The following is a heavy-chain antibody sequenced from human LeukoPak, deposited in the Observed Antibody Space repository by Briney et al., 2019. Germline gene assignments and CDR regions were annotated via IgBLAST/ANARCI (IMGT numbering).Heavy chain of an antibody. J-gene: IGHJ4*02. CDR1: GGSISSSSYY. CDR2: IYYSGST. Sequence: PSETLSLTCTVSGGSISSSSYYWGWIRQPPGKGLEWVGSIYYSGSTYYNPSLKSRVTISVDTSKNQFSLKLSSVTAADTAVYYCARGPYGHPDYWGQGTLVTVSS. V-gene: IGHV4-39*01. D-gene: IGHD4-17*01. CDR3: ARGPYGHPDY.